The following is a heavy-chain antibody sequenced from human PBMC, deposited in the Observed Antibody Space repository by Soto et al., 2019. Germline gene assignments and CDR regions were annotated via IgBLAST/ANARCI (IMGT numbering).Heavy chain of an antibody. CDR2: IYYSGST. Sequence: SETLSLTCTVSGGSVSSGSYYWSWIRQPPGKGLEWIGYIYYSGSTNYNPSLKSRVTISVDTSKNQFPLKLSSMTAADTAVYYCARDHGDYGYYFDYWGQGTLVTVSS. CDR1: GGSVSSGSYY. V-gene: IGHV4-61*01. D-gene: IGHD4-17*01. J-gene: IGHJ4*02. CDR3: ARDHGDYGYYFDY.